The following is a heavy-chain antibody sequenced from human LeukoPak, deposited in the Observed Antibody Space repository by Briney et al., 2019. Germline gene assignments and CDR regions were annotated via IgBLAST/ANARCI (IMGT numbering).Heavy chain of an antibody. CDR3: ARGQFFYGWGMDV. Sequence: GGSLRLSCVASGFTFSNYWMSWVRQAPGKGLERVANINQDGSEKYSVDSVKGRFTFSRDNAKNSLFLQMNSLRADDTAVYYCARGQFFYGWGMDVWGQGTTVTVS. D-gene: IGHD3-10*01. CDR2: INQDGSEK. J-gene: IGHJ6*02. V-gene: IGHV3-7*01. CDR1: GFTFSNYW.